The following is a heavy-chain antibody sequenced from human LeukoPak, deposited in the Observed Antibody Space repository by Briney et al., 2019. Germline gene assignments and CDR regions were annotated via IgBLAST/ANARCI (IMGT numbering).Heavy chain of an antibody. Sequence: SVKVSCKASGGTFSSYAISWVRQAPGQGLEWMGGIIPIFGTANYAQKFQGRVTITADESTSTAYMELRSLRSEDTAVYYCARATVTTFNWFDPWGQGTVVTVSS. J-gene: IGHJ5*02. D-gene: IGHD4-17*01. CDR1: GGTFSSYA. CDR2: IIPIFGTA. V-gene: IGHV1-69*01. CDR3: ARATVTTFNWFDP.